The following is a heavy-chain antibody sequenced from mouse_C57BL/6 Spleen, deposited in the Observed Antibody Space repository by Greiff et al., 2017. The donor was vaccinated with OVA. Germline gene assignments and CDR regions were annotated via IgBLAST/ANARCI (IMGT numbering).Heavy chain of an antibody. J-gene: IGHJ4*01. CDR3: ARLSTVVADWSMDY. D-gene: IGHD1-1*01. CDR2: ISTLAYSI. CDR1: GFTFSDYG. V-gene: IGHV5-15*01. Sequence: EVKLVESGGGLVQPGGSLKLSCAASGFTFSDYGMAWVRQAPRKGPDRVASISTLAYSIYYADTVTGRFTISTEKAKNTLYLEMSSLRSEDAAMYYCARLSTVVADWSMDYWGQGTSVTVSS.